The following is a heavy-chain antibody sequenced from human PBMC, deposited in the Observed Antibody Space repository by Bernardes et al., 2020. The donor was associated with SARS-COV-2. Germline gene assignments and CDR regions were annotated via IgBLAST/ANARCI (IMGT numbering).Heavy chain of an antibody. CDR2: INPNSGGT. CDR3: SRVDYGGNSPSFDY. D-gene: IGHD4-17*01. Sequence: ASVKVSCKASGYTFTGYYMHWVRQAPGQGLEWMGWINPNSGGTYYAQKFQGRVTMTRDTSISTAYMELSRPRSDDTAVYYCSRVDYGGNSPSFDYWGQGTLVTISS. J-gene: IGHJ4*02. CDR1: GYTFTGYY. V-gene: IGHV1-2*02.